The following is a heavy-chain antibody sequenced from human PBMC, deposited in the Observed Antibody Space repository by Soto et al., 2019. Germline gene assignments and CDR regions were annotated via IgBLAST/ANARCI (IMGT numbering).Heavy chain of an antibody. CDR3: ARSHGFDY. CDR1: GGSISCATYS. V-gene: IGHV4-30-2*01. CDR2: IFPSGTT. Sequence: SETLSLTCGVSGGSISCATYSWNGIRHPPGKGLEWIGYIFPSGTTYYNPSLKSRVTISIDVSKNQFSLSLRSLTAADTAVYYCARSHGFDYWSQGTLVTVSS. J-gene: IGHJ4*02.